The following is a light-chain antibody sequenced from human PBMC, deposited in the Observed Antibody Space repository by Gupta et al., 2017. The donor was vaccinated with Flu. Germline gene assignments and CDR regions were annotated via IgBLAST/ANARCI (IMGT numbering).Light chain of an antibody. Sequence: EIVLTQSPATLSLSPGERATPSCRASQSVSSYLAWYQQKPGQAPRLLIYDASNRATGIPARFSGSGSGTDFTLTISSLEPEDFAVYYCQQRSNGPPGYSFGQGTKLEIK. CDR2: DAS. CDR3: QQRSNGPPGYS. CDR1: QSVSSY. V-gene: IGKV3-11*01. J-gene: IGKJ2*03.